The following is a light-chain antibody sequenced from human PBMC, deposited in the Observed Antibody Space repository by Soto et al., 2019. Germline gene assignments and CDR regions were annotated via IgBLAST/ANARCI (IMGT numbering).Light chain of an antibody. V-gene: IGKV3-20*01. CDR3: QQSGTSPYT. CDR1: QSVSNNF. CDR2: GTS. J-gene: IGKJ2*01. Sequence: IVLTQSPGTLSLSPGERATLSCRASQSVSNNFLAWYQYKPGQAPRLVIYGTSSRFTGIPDRFSGSGSGTDFTLTIRRLEPADSAVYYCQQSGTSPYTFGQGTKLEIK.